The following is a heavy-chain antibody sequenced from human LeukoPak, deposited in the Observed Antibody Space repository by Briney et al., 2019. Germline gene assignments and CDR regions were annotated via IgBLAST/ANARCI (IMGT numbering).Heavy chain of an antibody. D-gene: IGHD1-26*01. J-gene: IGHJ4*02. CDR2: ISYDGSNK. Sequence: AGGSLRPSCAASGFTFSSYAMHWVRQAPGKGLEWVAVISYDGSNKYYADSVKGRFTISRDNSKNTLYLQMNSLRAEDTAVYYCARDARELLEPDYWGQGTLVTVSS. V-gene: IGHV3-30-3*01. CDR1: GFTFSSYA. CDR3: ARDARELLEPDY.